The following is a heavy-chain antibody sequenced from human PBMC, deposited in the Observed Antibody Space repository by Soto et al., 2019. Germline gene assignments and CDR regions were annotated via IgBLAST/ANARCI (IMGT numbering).Heavy chain of an antibody. CDR3: AKDLPGYSHVFQFTFGGVIPPAAFDI. CDR2: ISGSGGST. Sequence: GGSLRLSCAASGFTFSSYAMSWVRQAPGKGLEWVSAISGSGGSTYYADSVKGRFTISRDNSKNTLYLQMNSLRAEDTAVYYCAKDLPGYSHVFQFTFGGVIPPAAFDIWGQGTMVTVSS. CDR1: GFTFSSYA. V-gene: IGHV3-23*01. J-gene: IGHJ3*02. D-gene: IGHD3-16*01.